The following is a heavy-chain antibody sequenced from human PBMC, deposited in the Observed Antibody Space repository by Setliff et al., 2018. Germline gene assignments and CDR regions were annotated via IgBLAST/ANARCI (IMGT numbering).Heavy chain of an antibody. J-gene: IGHJ6*04. CDR3: ARSYNFWSGPALDV. CDR2: ISSSSSTI. Sequence: GESLKISCAASGLTFSDYSMNWVRQAPGKGLEWVSDISSSSSTIYYADSVKGRFTISRDNAQNSLYLQMNSLRAEDTAVYYCARSYNFWSGPALDVWGKGTTVTVSS. D-gene: IGHD3-3*01. V-gene: IGHV3-48*01. CDR1: GLTFSDYS.